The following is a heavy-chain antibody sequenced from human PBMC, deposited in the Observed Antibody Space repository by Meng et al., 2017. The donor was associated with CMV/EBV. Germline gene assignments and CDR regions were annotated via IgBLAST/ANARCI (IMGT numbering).Heavy chain of an antibody. D-gene: IGHD3-16*01. Sequence: EGELVESGGGLIQPGGSLRLSCAASGFTVSSNYMSWVRQAPGKGLEWVSVIYSGGSTYYADSVKGRFTISRDNSKNTLYLQMNSLRAEDTAVYYCARWPAGGRTPAPDYWGQGTLVTVSS. CDR3: ARWPAGGRTPAPDY. J-gene: IGHJ4*02. V-gene: IGHV3-53*01. CDR1: GFTVSSNY. CDR2: IYSGGST.